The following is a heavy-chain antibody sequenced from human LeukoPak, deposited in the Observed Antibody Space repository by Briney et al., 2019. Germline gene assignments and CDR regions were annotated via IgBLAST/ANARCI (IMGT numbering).Heavy chain of an antibody. V-gene: IGHV3-23*01. Sequence: GGSPRLSRAASGFTFSSYSMSWVRQAPGEGVEWGSAISGSGGSTYYADSVKGRFTISRDNSKNTLYLQMNSLRAEDTAVYYCATERAGYSSSSFDYWGQGTLVTVSS. CDR3: ATERAGYSSSSFDY. CDR1: GFTFSSYS. J-gene: IGHJ4*02. CDR2: ISGSGGST. D-gene: IGHD6-13*01.